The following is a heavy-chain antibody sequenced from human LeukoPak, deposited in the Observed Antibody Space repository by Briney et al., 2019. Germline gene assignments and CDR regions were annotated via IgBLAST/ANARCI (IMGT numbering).Heavy chain of an antibody. V-gene: IGHV4-4*07. CDR1: GGSLSSYY. D-gene: IGHD3-22*01. CDR3: ARIAHDSDTWTHWDY. CDR2: IYSSENN. Sequence: PSETLSLTCTVSGGSLSSYYWSWIRQPAGKGLEWIGHIYSSENNNYNPSLKRRATLSIDASKNQFSLKLKSVTAADTAMYYCARIAHDSDTWTHWDYWGQGILVTVSS. J-gene: IGHJ4*02.